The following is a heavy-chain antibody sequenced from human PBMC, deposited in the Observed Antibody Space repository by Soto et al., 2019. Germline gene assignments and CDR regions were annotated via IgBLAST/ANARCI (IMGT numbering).Heavy chain of an antibody. CDR1: GFTVSSNY. V-gene: IGHV3-66*01. CDR3: ARDSGDYIWGSYRTFDY. D-gene: IGHD3-16*02. CDR2: IYSGGST. Sequence: GGSLRLSCAASGFTVSSNYMSWVRQAPGKGLEWVSVIYSGGSTYYADSVKGRFTISRDNSKNTLYLQMNSLRAEDTAVYYCARDSGDYIWGSYRTFDYWGQGTLVTVSS. J-gene: IGHJ4*02.